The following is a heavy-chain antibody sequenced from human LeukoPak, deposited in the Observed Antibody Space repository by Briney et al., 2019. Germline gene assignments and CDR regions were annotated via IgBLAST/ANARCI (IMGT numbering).Heavy chain of an antibody. CDR1: GFTFSNYA. V-gene: IGHV3-23*01. CDR3: AKSRRVVAATYDY. D-gene: IGHD2-15*01. Sequence: GGSLRLSCAASGFTFSNYAMSWVRQAPGKGLEWVSAISGSCCSTYYADTGKGRFTISRYNSKNTLYLQMNSLRAEDTAVYYCAKSRRVVAATYDYWGQGTLVTVSS. CDR2: ISGSCCST. J-gene: IGHJ4*02.